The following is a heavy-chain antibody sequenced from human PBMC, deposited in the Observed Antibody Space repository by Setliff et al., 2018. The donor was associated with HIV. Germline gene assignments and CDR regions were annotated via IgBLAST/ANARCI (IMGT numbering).Heavy chain of an antibody. D-gene: IGHD3-10*01. V-gene: IGHV3-11*01. Sequence: GGSLRLSCAVSGFSFSDYFMTWIRQAPGKGLEWVSYISGSGGVMAYADSVKGRFTISRDNAKNSMYLQMNSLRVEDTATYYCARARGSVGYYGSGTMYHIDVWGKGTTVTVSS. CDR3: ARARGSVGYYGSGTMYHIDV. CDR2: ISGSGGVM. J-gene: IGHJ6*03. CDR1: GFSFSDYF.